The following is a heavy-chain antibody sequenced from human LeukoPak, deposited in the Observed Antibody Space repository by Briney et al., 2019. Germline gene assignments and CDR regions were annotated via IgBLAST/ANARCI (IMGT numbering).Heavy chain of an antibody. CDR1: GFTFSTYG. J-gene: IGHJ4*02. V-gene: IGHV3-33*01. CDR2: IWYDGRKE. D-gene: IGHD2-21*02. Sequence: GGSPRLSCAASGFTFSTYGMHWVRQAPGKGLEWVAVIWYDGRKEYYADSVKGRFTISRDNSKNTLYLQMNSLRVEDTAMYYCARDSRDLTVTATEFDYWGQGTLVTVSS. CDR3: ARDSRDLTVTATEFDY.